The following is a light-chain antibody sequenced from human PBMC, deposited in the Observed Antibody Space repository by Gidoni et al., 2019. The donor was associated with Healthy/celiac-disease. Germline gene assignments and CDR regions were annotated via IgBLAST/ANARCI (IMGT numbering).Light chain of an antibody. J-gene: IGKJ1*01. CDR1: QSISSY. CDR2: AAS. Sequence: DIQMTQSPSSLSASVGDRVTITCRASQSISSYLNWYQQKPGKAPKLLIYAASSLQSGVPSRFSGSGCGKDFTLTISSLQPEDFATYYCQQSYSTPRTFGQGTKVEIK. V-gene: IGKV1-39*01. CDR3: QQSYSTPRT.